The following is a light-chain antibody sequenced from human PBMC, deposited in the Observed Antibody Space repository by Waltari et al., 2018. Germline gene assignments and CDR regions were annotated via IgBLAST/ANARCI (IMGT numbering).Light chain of an antibody. CDR1: QSVSIY. J-gene: IGKJ1*01. CDR2: HTS. CDR3: QHYKSLPVS. Sequence: IVLTQSPGTLSLSPGERATLSCRASQSVSIYLAWYQQKPGQAPRLLIYHTSTRTTGIPDRFWGIGAGTDFSLTISGLEPEEFAVYYCQHYKSLPVSFGQGTRVEIK. V-gene: IGKV3-20*01.